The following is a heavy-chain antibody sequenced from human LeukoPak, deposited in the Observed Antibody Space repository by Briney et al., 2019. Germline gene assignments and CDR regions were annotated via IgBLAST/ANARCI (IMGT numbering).Heavy chain of an antibody. CDR2: INHSGST. CDR1: GGSFSGYY. D-gene: IGHD6-19*01. J-gene: IGHJ4*02. CDR3: ASGYSSGWYGY. Sequence: SETLSLTCAVYGGSFSGYYWSWIRQPPGKGLEWIGEINHSGSTNYNPSLKSRVTISVDTSKSQFSLKLSSVTAADTAVYYCASGYSSGWYGYWGQGTLVTVSS. V-gene: IGHV4-34*01.